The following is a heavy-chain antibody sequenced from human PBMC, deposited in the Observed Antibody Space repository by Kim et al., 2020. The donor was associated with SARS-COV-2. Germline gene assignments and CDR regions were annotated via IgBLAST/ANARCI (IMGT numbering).Heavy chain of an antibody. CDR2: IYYSGST. Sequence: SETLSLTCTVSGGSISSYYWSWIRQPPGKGLEWIGYIYYSGSTNYNPSLKSRVTISVDTSKNQFSLELSSVTAADTAVYYCARDSYSSGYYYGLDYYYYYGMDVWGQWATVTVSS. CDR3: ARDSYSSGYYYGLDYYYYYGMDV. V-gene: IGHV4-59*13. J-gene: IGHJ6*02. CDR1: GGSISSYY. D-gene: IGHD3-22*01.